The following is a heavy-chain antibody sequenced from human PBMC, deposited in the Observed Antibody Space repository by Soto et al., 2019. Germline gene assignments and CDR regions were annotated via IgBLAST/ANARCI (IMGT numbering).Heavy chain of an antibody. CDR1: GFTFSSCG. CDR3: AKDQCSSTSCYRIEVGEIDY. J-gene: IGHJ4*02. Sequence: PGGSLRLSCAASGFTFSSCGIHWVRHAPGMGLDWVAVISYDGSNKYYADSVKGRFTISRDNSKNTLYLQMNSLRAEDTAVYYCAKDQCSSTSCYRIEVGEIDYWGEGTLVTVSS. D-gene: IGHD2-2*01. CDR2: ISYDGSNK. V-gene: IGHV3-30*18.